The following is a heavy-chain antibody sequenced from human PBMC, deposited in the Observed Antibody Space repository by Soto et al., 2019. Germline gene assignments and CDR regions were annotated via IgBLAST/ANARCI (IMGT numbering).Heavy chain of an antibody. CDR2: IYYSGST. J-gene: IGHJ4*02. V-gene: IGHV4-39*01. CDR1: GCSISSSSYS. D-gene: IGHD3-22*01. Sequence: QLQLQASGPGLVKPSETLSLNCTVSGCSISSSSYSWGWIRQPPGKGLEWIGSIYYSGSTYYNPSLKSRVTISVDTSKNQFSLKLSSVTSADTAVYYCASLAYYYDSSGYYYGDYWGQGTLVTVSS. CDR3: ASLAYYYDSSGYYYGDY.